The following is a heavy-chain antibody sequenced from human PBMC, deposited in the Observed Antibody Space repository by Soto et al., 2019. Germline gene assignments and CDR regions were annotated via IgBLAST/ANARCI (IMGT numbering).Heavy chain of an antibody. V-gene: IGHV1-18*01. CDR2: ISAYNGNT. CDR3: ARDLPSHKEGSLSWYYYYYYMDV. D-gene: IGHD6-13*01. Sequence: GASVKVSCKASGYTFTSYGISWVRQAPGQGLEWMGWISAYNGNTNYAQKLQGRVTMTTDTSTSTAYMELRSLRSDDTAVYYCARDLPSHKEGSLSWYYYYYYMDVWGKGTTVTVSS. J-gene: IGHJ6*03. CDR1: GYTFTSYG.